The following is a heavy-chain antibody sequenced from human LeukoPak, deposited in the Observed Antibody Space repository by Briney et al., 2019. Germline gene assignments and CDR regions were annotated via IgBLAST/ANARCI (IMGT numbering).Heavy chain of an antibody. Sequence: SETLSLTCTVSGGSISDYYWSWLRQPAGKGLEWIGRIYTTGSTDYNPSLKSRVTMSVDTSKNQFSLKLSSVTAADTAVYYCARVEYSSSSLYYYYYMDVWGKGTTVTVSS. J-gene: IGHJ6*03. V-gene: IGHV4-4*07. CDR3: ARVEYSSSSLYYYYYMDV. D-gene: IGHD6-6*01. CDR2: IYTTGST. CDR1: GGSISDYY.